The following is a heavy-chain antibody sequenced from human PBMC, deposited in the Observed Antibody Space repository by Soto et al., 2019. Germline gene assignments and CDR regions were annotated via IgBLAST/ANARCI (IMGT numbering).Heavy chain of an antibody. Sequence: SETLSLTCAVSGGSISSSNWWSWVRQPPGKGLEWIGEIYHSGSTNYNPSLKSRVTISVDTSKNQFSLKLSSVTAADTAVYYCARDDGGNSYYYYGMDVWGQGTTVTVSS. V-gene: IGHV4-4*02. D-gene: IGHD2-21*02. CDR3: ARDDGGNSYYYYGMDV. CDR2: IYHSGST. J-gene: IGHJ6*02. CDR1: GGSISSSNW.